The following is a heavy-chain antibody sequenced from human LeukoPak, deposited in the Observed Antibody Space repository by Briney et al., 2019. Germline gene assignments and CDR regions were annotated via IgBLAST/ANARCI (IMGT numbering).Heavy chain of an antibody. CDR3: AATKYYYGSGFYYYGMDV. D-gene: IGHD3-10*01. Sequence: ASVKVSCKASGGTFSSYAISWVRQAPGQGLEWMGRIIPILGIANYAQKFQGRATITADKSTSTAYMELSSLRSEDTAVYYCAATKYYYGSGFYYYGMDVWGQGTTVTVSS. V-gene: IGHV1-69*04. CDR2: IIPILGIA. J-gene: IGHJ6*02. CDR1: GGTFSSYA.